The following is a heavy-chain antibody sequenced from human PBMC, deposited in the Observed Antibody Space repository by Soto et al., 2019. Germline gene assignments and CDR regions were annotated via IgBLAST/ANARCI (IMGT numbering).Heavy chain of an antibody. J-gene: IGHJ4*02. CDR1: GFTFSTYA. V-gene: IGHV3-23*01. CDR3: AKQRAGYGSGSDTYYFDF. Sequence: EVQLLESGGGLVQPGGSLRLSCSTSGFTFSTYAMNWVRLAPGKGLEWVSALSGSGGTSYYAASVRGRFTISRDNSKNTLFLQMNSLRAEDTGLYYCAKQRAGYGSGSDTYYFDFWGQGTLVTVSS. D-gene: IGHD3-10*01. CDR2: LSGSGGTS.